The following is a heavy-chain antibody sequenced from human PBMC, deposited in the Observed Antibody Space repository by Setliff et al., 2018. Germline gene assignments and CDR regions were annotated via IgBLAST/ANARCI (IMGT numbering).Heavy chain of an antibody. V-gene: IGHV4-38-2*01. CDR2: IYHSGST. CDR3: ARQVSWFDP. Sequence: PSETLSLTCAVSGYSISSGYYWGWIRQPPGKGLEWIGSIYHSGSTYYNPSLKSRVTISVDTSKNQFSLKLSSVTAADTAVYYCARQVSWFDPWGQGTLVTSPQ. CDR1: GYSISSGYY. J-gene: IGHJ5*02.